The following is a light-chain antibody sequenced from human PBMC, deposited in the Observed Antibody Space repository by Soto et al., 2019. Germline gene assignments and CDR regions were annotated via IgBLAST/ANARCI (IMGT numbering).Light chain of an antibody. Sequence: QSALTQPASVSRSPGQSITISCTGTTSDVGAYNYVSWYQQHPGNAPKLIIYEVSRRPSGVSSRFSASKSGSTASLTISGLQGEDEADYYCSSYTAISTLDIVFGGGTKLTVL. V-gene: IGLV2-14*01. CDR1: TSDVGAYNY. CDR3: SSYTAISTLDIV. J-gene: IGLJ2*01. CDR2: EVS.